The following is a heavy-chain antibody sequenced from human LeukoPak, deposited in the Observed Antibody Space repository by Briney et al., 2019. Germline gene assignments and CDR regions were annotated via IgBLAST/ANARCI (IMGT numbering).Heavy chain of an antibody. Sequence: SETLSLTCTVSGGSISSYYWSWIRQPAAKGLEWIGRIYTSGSTNYNPSLKSRVTMSVDTSKNQFSLKLSSVTAADTAVYYCARDGVVLGVVVPTVWFDPWGQGTLVTVSS. CDR1: GGSISSYY. D-gene: IGHD2-2*01. CDR2: IYTSGST. CDR3: ARDGVVLGVVVPTVWFDP. J-gene: IGHJ5*02. V-gene: IGHV4-4*07.